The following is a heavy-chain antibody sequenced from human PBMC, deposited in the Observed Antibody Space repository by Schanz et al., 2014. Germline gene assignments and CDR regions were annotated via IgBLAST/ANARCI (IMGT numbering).Heavy chain of an antibody. J-gene: IGHJ6*02. Sequence: EVQLVQSGGGLVQPGGSLRLSCAASAFIFRSYSMHWVRQAPGKGLEWVSHINSDGTTTTYADSVKGRFTISRDNAENTLYLQMNSLRVEDTAVYYCARQRSYFYAMDVWGQGTTVTVSS. CDR1: AFIFRSYS. V-gene: IGHV3-74*01. CDR3: ARQRSYFYAMDV. CDR2: INSDGTTT.